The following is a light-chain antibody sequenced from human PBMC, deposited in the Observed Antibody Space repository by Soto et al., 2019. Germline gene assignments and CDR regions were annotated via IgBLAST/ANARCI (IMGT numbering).Light chain of an antibody. CDR1: SSDVGGFNY. V-gene: IGLV2-14*01. Sequence: QSALTQPASVSGSPGQSITISCTGTSSDVGGFNYVSWYQHHPGKAPKLMIYEVTNRPSAVSNRFSGSKSGNTASLTISGLQAEDEADYYCCSYTTSTTWVFGGGTKVTVL. J-gene: IGLJ3*02. CDR3: CSYTTSTTWV. CDR2: EVT.